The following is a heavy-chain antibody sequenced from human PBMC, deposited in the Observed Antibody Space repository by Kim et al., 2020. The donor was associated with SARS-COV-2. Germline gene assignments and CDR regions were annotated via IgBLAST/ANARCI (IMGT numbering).Heavy chain of an antibody. CDR2: ITYSGHT. J-gene: IGHJ6*01. CDR3: ARVSLMSLVFIAYVLDV. CDR1: GGSIISGTHH. V-gene: IGHV4-39*07. Sequence: SETLSLTCTVSGGSIISGTHHWAWIRQAPGKGLEWIGRITYSGHTHYNPSLQSRVSMSVDTSKKQVSMNLSSVTAADTAVYYCARVSLMSLVFIAYVLDV. D-gene: IGHD3-16*02.